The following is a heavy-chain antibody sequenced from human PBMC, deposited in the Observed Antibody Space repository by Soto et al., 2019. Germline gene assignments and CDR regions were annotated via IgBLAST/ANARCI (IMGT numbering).Heavy chain of an antibody. V-gene: IGHV1-69*12. CDR1: GDTFSSFA. D-gene: IGHD2-8*02. CDR2: IIPMFSAP. CDR3: ARDRVLRGNAYYYGMDD. Sequence: QVLLVQSGAEVKKPGSSVKVSCKASGDTFSSFAISWVRLVPGQGLEWMGVIIPMFSAPTYAQNFQGRVSITADESTRTAYMALSSQRSEDTAIYYCARDRVLRGNAYYYGMDDWGQGATVTVSS. J-gene: IGHJ6*02.